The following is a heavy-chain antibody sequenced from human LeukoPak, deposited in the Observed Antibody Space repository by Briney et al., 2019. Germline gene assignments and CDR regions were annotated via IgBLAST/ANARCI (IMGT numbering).Heavy chain of an antibody. CDR2: IHSSGTT. Sequence: SETLSLTCIVADGSISSYYWSWIRQPPGKGLEWMGYIHSSGTTNYSPSLKSRITMSLDTSKNQFSLRLRSVTAADTAVYYCARVDIVVVPADTYYYYYMDVWGKGTTVTVSS. D-gene: IGHD2-2*01. CDR3: ARVDIVVVPADTYYYYYMDV. V-gene: IGHV4-59*01. CDR1: DGSISSYY. J-gene: IGHJ6*03.